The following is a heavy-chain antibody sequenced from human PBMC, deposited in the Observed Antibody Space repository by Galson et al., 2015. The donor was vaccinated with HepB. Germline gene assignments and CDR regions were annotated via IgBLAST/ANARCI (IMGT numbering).Heavy chain of an antibody. D-gene: IGHD2-21*02. CDR3: ARDRRPYCGGDCSPWFDP. CDR1: GFTFSSYG. Sequence: SLRLSCAAFGFTFSSYGMHWVRQAPGKGLEWVAVIWYDGSNKYYADSVKGRFTISRDNSKNTLYLQMNSLRAEDTAVYYCARDRRPYCGGDCSPWFDPWGQGTLVTVSS. CDR2: IWYDGSNK. V-gene: IGHV3-33*08. J-gene: IGHJ5*02.